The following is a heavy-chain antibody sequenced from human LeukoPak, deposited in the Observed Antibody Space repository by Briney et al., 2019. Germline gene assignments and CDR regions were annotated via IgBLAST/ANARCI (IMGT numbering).Heavy chain of an antibody. D-gene: IGHD3-9*01. CDR1: GYTFTSYG. CDR2: ISAYNGNT. J-gene: IGHJ6*02. Sequence: ASVKVSCKASGYTFTSYGISWVRQAPGQGLEWRGWISAYNGNTNYAQKLQGRVTMTTDTSTSTAYMELRSLRSDDTALSYCARGSDYDILTGYYAPTDYYYYGMDVWGQGTTVTVSS. CDR3: ARGSDYDILTGYYAPTDYYYYGMDV. V-gene: IGHV1-18*01.